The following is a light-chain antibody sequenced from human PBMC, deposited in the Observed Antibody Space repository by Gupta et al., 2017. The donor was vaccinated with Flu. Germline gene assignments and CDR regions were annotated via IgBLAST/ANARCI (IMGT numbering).Light chain of an antibody. CDR3: QQYNNGPPYT. CDR2: GAS. CDR1: QSVSSN. Sequence: EIVMTQSPATLSVSPGERATLSCRASQSVSSNLAWYQQKPGQAPRLLIYGASTRATGIPARFSGSGSGTECTLTISSLQSEDFAVYYCQQYNNGPPYTFGQGTKLEIK. V-gene: IGKV3-15*01. J-gene: IGKJ2*01.